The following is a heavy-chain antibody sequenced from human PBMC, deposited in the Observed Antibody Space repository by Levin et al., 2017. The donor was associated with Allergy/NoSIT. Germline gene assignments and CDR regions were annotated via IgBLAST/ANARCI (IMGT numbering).Heavy chain of an antibody. J-gene: IGHJ4*02. CDR2: INWNGGST. V-gene: IGHV3-20*01. D-gene: IGHD3-22*01. Sequence: GASVKVSCAASGFTFDDYGMSWVRQAPGKGLEWVSGINWNGGSTGYADSVKGRFTISRDNAKNSLYLQMNSLRAEDTALYHCARVYYYDSSGYLDYWGQGTLVTVSS. CDR3: ARVYYYDSSGYLDY. CDR1: GFTFDDYG.